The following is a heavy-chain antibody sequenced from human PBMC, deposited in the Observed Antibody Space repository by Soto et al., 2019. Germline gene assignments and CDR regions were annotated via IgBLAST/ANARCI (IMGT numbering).Heavy chain of an antibody. CDR1: GSTFTRYY. CDR2: INPSGGST. D-gene: IGHD2-2*01. V-gene: IGHV1-46*03. CDR3: ARDPTFDKRNIVVVPAADYYMDV. J-gene: IGHJ6*03. Sequence: ASVKVACKASGSTFTRYYMHWVRQAPGQGLEWMGIINPSGGSTSYAQKFQGRVTMTRDTSTSTVYMELSSLRSEDTAVYYCARDPTFDKRNIVVVPAADYYMDVWGKGTTVTVSS.